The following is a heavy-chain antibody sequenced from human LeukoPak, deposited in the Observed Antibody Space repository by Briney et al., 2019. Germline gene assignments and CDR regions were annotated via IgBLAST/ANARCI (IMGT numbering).Heavy chain of an antibody. CDR1: GGSFSGYY. V-gene: IGHV4-34*01. D-gene: IGHD4-17*01. J-gene: IGHJ6*04. CDR2: INHSGST. CDR3: ARVGDYGDYYYYGMDV. Sequence: SETLSLTCAVYGGSFSGYYWSWICQPPGKGLEWIGEINHSGSTNYNPSLKSRVTISVDTSKNQFSLKLSSVTAADTAVYYCARVGDYGDYYYYGMDVWGKGTTVTVSS.